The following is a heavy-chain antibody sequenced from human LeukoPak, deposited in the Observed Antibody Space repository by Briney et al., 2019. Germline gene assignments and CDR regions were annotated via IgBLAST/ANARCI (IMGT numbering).Heavy chain of an antibody. J-gene: IGHJ6*03. CDR2: ISGSRSYI. CDR1: GFTFSSYW. CDR3: ARGFGSSIPYSYYYYLDV. V-gene: IGHV3-21*01. Sequence: PGGSLRLSCAASGFTFSSYWMSWVRQAPGKGLEWVSSISGSRSYIYYADSVKGRFTISRDNAKNSLYLQMNSLRAEDDTAVYYCARGFGSSIPYSYYYYLDVWGKGTTVTVSS. D-gene: IGHD6-6*01.